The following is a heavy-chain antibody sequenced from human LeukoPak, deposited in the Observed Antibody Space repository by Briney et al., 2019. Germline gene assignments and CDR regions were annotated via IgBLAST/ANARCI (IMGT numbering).Heavy chain of an antibody. CDR3: ARERREQLLPPYTRLVTYFDY. Sequence: SETLSLTCTVSGYSISSGYYWGWIRQPPGKGLEWIGSIYHSGSTYYNPSLKSRVTISVDTSKNQFSLKLRSVTAADTAVYYCARERREQLLPPYTRLVTYFDYWGQGTLVTVSS. V-gene: IGHV4-38-2*02. CDR1: GYSISSGYY. CDR2: IYHSGST. D-gene: IGHD1-26*01. J-gene: IGHJ4*02.